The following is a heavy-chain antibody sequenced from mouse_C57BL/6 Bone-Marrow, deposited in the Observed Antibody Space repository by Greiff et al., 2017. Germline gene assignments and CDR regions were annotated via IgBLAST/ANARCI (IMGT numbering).Heavy chain of an antibody. D-gene: IGHD1-1*01. V-gene: IGHV14-4*01. CDR1: GFHIKDDY. CDR3: TPLLRSVLYAMDY. Sequence: VQLQQSGAELVRPGASVKLSCTASGFHIKDDYMHWVKQRPEQGLEWIGWIDPENGDTEYASKFQGKATITADTSSNTAYLQLSSLTSEDTAVYYCTPLLRSVLYAMDYWGQGTSVTVSS. J-gene: IGHJ4*01. CDR2: IDPENGDT.